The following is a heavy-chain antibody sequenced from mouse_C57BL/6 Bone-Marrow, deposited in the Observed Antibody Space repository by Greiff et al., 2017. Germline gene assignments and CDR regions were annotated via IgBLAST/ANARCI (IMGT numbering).Heavy chain of an antibody. J-gene: IGHJ2*02. V-gene: IGHV1-4*01. CDR3: ARVLWYLLDY. Sequence: VQLQQSGAELARPGASVKMSCKVSGYTFTSHTWHWVKQRPGQGLEWIGYINPSSGYTKDNQKFKDKATLTEDKSSSTAYMQLSSLTSEDSAVYYCARVLWYLLDYWGQGTSLTVSS. CDR1: GYTFTSHT. CDR2: INPSSGYT. D-gene: IGHD2-1*01.